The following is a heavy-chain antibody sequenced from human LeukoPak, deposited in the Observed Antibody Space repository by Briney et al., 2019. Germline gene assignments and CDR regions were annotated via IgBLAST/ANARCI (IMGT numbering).Heavy chain of an antibody. Sequence: SETLSLTCTVSGGSISSYYWGWIRQPPGKGLEWIGSIYYSGSTYYNPSLKSRVTISVDTSKNRFSLKLSSVTAADTAVYYCARTPPIAVAGQSGYFDYWGQGTLVTVSS. CDR3: ARTPPIAVAGQSGYFDY. J-gene: IGHJ4*02. V-gene: IGHV4-39*07. CDR2: IYYSGST. D-gene: IGHD6-19*01. CDR1: GGSISSYY.